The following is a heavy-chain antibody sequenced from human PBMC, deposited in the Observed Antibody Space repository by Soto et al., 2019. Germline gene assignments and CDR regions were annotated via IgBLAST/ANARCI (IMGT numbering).Heavy chain of an antibody. D-gene: IGHD3-22*01. CDR3: AVAHYDSSGYYYGFDY. CDR1: GGTFSSYA. J-gene: IGHJ4*02. CDR2: IIPIFGTA. V-gene: IGHV1-69*13. Sequence: SVKVSCKASGGTFSSYAISWVRQAPGQGLEWMGGIIPIFGTANYAQKFQGRVTITADESTSTAYMELSSLRSEDTAVYYCAVAHYDSSGYYYGFDYWGQGTLVTVSS.